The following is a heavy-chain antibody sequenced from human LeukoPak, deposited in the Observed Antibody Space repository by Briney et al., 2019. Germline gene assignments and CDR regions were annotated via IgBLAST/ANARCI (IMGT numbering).Heavy chain of an antibody. Sequence: PAGSLRLSCAASGFTFSTYWMSWVRQPPEKGLEWVANINQGGSEKYYVDSVKGRFTIAGDNGKDYLYLKMNSLRAEDMAVYYCARDRYCSGGSWYSDYWGQGTLVTVSS. CDR3: ARDRYCSGGSWYSDY. J-gene: IGHJ4*02. CDR1: GFTFSTYW. CDR2: INQGGSEK. V-gene: IGHV3-7*04. D-gene: IGHD2-15*01.